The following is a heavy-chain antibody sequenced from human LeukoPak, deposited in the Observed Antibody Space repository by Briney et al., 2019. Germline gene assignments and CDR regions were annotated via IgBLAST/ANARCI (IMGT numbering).Heavy chain of an antibody. CDR1: GFTFSSYA. V-gene: IGHV3-30-3*01. CDR2: ISYDGSNK. Sequence: GGSLRLSCAASGFTFSSYAMHWVRQAPGKGLEWVAVISYDGSNKYYADSVKGRFTISRDNSKNTLYLQMNSLRAEDTAVYYCARGTYYYDSSGYYYDYWGQGTLVTVSS. CDR3: ARGTYYYDSSGYYYDY. J-gene: IGHJ4*02. D-gene: IGHD3-22*01.